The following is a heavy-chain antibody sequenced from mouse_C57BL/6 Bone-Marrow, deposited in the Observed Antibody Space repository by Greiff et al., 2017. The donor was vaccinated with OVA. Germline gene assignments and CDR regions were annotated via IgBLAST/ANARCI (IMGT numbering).Heavy chain of an antibody. CDR1: GYTFTDYE. CDR3: TRDGRSTHWYFEV. Sequence: QVQLKQSGAELVRPGASVTLSCKASGYTFTDYEMHWVKQTPVHGLEWIGAIDPETGGTAYNQKFKGKAILTADKSSSTAYMELRSLTSEDSAVYYCTRDGRSTHWYFEVWGTGTTVTVSS. CDR2: IDPETGGT. V-gene: IGHV1-15*01. D-gene: IGHD1-1*01. J-gene: IGHJ1*03.